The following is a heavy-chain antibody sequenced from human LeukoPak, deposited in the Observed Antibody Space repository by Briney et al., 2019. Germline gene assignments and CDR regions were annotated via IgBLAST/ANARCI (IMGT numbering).Heavy chain of an antibody. CDR3: ARQARNGYNPFDY. D-gene: IGHD5-24*01. J-gene: IGHJ4*02. CDR2: IYPGDSNT. V-gene: IGHV5-51*01. Sequence: GGSLRLSCKGSGYSFASYWIGWARQMPGKGLEWMGIIYPGDSNTKYSPSFQGQVTISADKSISTAYLQWSSLKASDTAMYYCARQARNGYNPFDYWGQGTLVTVSS. CDR1: GYSFASYW.